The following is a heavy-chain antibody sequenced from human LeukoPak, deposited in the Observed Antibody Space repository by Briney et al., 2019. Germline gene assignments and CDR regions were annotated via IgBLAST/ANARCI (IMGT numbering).Heavy chain of an antibody. J-gene: IGHJ3*01. V-gene: IGHV4-39*01. CDR2: IYETGST. CDR1: GGSLSSSSYY. Sequence: SETLSLTCSVSGGSLSSSSYYWGWIRQPPWRGLEWIGNIYETGSTNYNPSLKSRVTISVDTSKNQFSLKLSSVTAADTAVYYCVRPDDNSFDFWGQGTMVTVSS. D-gene: IGHD3-9*01. CDR3: VRPDDNSFDF.